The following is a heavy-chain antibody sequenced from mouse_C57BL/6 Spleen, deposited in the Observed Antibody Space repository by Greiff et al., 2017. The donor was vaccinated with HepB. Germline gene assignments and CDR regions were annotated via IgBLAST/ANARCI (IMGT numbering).Heavy chain of an antibody. V-gene: IGHV1-42*01. D-gene: IGHD4-1*01. CDR3: ARRVLGDFDY. Sequence: DVQLQQSGPELVKPGASVKISCKASGYSFTGYYMNWVKQSPDKSLEWIGAINPSTGGTTYNQKFKAKATLTVDKSSSTAYMQLKSLTSEDSAVYERARRVLGDFDYWGQGTTLTVSS. J-gene: IGHJ2*01. CDR2: INPSTGGT. CDR1: GYSFTGYY.